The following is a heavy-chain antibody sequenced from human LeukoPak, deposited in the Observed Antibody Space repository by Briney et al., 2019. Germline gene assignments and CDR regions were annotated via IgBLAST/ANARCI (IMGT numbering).Heavy chain of an antibody. Sequence: SATLSLTCTVSGGSISSSSYYWGWIRQPPGKGLEWIGSMYYSGSTSYNPSLKSRVTISVDTSKNQFSLKLSSVTAADTAVYYCARRSSSWYYFDYWGQGTLVTVSS. CDR2: MYYSGST. CDR1: GGSISSSSYY. J-gene: IGHJ4*02. D-gene: IGHD6-13*01. CDR3: ARRSSSWYYFDY. V-gene: IGHV4-39*01.